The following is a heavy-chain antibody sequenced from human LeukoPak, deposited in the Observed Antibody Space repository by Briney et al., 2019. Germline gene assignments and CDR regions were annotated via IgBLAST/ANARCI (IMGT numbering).Heavy chain of an antibody. Sequence: SETLSLTCTVSGGSISSSSYYWGWIRQPPGKGLEWIGSIYYSGSTYYNPSLKSRVTISVDTSKNQFSLKLSSVTAADTAVYYCARRRRIAVAEPFDYWGQGTLVTVXS. V-gene: IGHV4-39*07. D-gene: IGHD6-19*01. J-gene: IGHJ4*02. CDR3: ARRRRIAVAEPFDY. CDR1: GGSISSSSYY. CDR2: IYYSGST.